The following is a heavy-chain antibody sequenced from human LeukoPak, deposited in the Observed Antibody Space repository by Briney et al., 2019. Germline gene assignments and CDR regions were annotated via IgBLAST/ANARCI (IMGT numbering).Heavy chain of an antibody. V-gene: IGHV4-39*01. J-gene: IGHJ4*02. CDR1: GGSISGSTYY. D-gene: IGHD4-11*01. CDR2: IYYSGST. Sequence: PSETLSLTCTVSGGSISGSTYYWGWIRQPPGKRLEWIGSIYYSGSTYYNPSLKSRVTLSVDTSKNHFSLKLSSVTAADTAVYYCARHTTVSPLYFDYWGQGTLVTVSS. CDR3: ARHTTVSPLYFDY.